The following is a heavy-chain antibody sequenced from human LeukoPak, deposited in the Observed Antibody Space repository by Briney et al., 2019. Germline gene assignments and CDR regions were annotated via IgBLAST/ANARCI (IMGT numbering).Heavy chain of an antibody. CDR3: ARIPDSEAWFDP. Sequence: SETLSLTCTVSGGSISSSSYYWGWIRQPPGKGLEWIGSIYHSGSTYYNPSLKSRVTISVDTSKNQFSLKLSSVTAADTAVYFCARIPDSEAWFDPWGQGTLVTVSS. CDR1: GGSISSSSYY. D-gene: IGHD1-26*01. V-gene: IGHV4-39*07. J-gene: IGHJ5*02. CDR2: IYHSGST.